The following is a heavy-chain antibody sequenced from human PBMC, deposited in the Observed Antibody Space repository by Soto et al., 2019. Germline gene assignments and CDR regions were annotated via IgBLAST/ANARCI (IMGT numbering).Heavy chain of an antibody. CDR2: TYYRSRWYS. V-gene: IGHV6-1*01. J-gene: IGHJ6*02. CDR1: GDTVSSNSVD. D-gene: IGHD2-15*01. Sequence: SQTLSLTCVGSGDTVSSNSVDWNWVRQSPSRGLEWLGRTYYRSRWYSDYAVSVRSRIDINADTSKNQVSLQLNSVTPEDTAVYYCARSEEDSDYYYYGMDVWGQGTTVTVS. CDR3: ARSEEDSDYYYYGMDV.